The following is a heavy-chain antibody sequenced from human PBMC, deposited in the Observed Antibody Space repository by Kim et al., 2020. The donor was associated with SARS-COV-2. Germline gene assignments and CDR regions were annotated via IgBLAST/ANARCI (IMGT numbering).Heavy chain of an antibody. V-gene: IGHV4-39*01. J-gene: IGHJ4*02. D-gene: IGHD6-13*01. Sequence: SLKSRVTISVDTSKNQFSLKLSSVTAADTAVYYCARHYKQQLVLLYYFDYWGQGTLVTVSS. CDR3: ARHYKQQLVLLYYFDY.